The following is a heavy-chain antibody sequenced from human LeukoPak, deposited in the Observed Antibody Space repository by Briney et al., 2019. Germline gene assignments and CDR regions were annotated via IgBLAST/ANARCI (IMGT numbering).Heavy chain of an antibody. CDR1: GGSINNYY. CDR3: ARGNDY. CDR2: IYYGGNT. J-gene: IGHJ4*02. V-gene: IGHV4-59*08. Sequence: SETLSLTCTVSGGSINNYYWSWIRQPPGKGLEWIGFIYYGGNTNYNPFLKSRVTISVDASKNQVSLKLSSVTAADTAVYYCARGNDYWGQGTLVTVSS.